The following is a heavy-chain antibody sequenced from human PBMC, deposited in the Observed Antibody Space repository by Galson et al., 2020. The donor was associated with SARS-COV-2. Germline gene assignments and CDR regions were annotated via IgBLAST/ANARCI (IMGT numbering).Heavy chain of an antibody. CDR2: VGVDYSQ. CDR3: GRLMAPGIRLNYHGVDV. D-gene: IGHD3-10*01. CDR1: GFSFNNYV. V-gene: IGHV3-23*01. Sequence: GGSLRLSCTASGFSFNNYVMTWVRLAPGRGLEGVSAVGVDYSQHYADSVRGRFTVTRDNSKNMVYMQMNSLRAEDTAIYYCGRLMAPGIRLNYHGVDVWGQGTTVTVSS. J-gene: IGHJ6*02.